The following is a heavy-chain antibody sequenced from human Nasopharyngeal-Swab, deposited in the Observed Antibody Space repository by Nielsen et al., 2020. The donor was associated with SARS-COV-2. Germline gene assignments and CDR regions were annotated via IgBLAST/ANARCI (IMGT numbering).Heavy chain of an antibody. V-gene: IGHV3-74*01. J-gene: IGHJ4*02. D-gene: IGHD6-13*01. CDR1: EFTFSSYW. Sequence: GESLKISCAASEFTFSSYWMHWVRQAAGKGLVWVSRINTVGSSTIYADSVKGRFTISRDNAQNTLYLEMNSLTAEDTAVYYCARGVGPQPLPSYFDYWGQGTLVTVSS. CDR3: ARGVGPQPLPSYFDY. CDR2: INTVGSST.